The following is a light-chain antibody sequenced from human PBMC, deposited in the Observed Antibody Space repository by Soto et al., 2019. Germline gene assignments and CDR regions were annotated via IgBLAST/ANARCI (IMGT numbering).Light chain of an antibody. Sequence: QSVLTQSSSASASLGSSVKLTCTLSSRHSGYIIAWHQQQPGKAPRYLMKLEGSGSYNKGSGVPDRFSGSSSGADRDLTISDLQFEDEADYYCETWDTNTRVFGGGTKLTVL. CDR2: LEGSGSY. CDR1: SRHSGYI. CDR3: ETWDTNTRV. V-gene: IGLV4-60*02. J-gene: IGLJ3*02.